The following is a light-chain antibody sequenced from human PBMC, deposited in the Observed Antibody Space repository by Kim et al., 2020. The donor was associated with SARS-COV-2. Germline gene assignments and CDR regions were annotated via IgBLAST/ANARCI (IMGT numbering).Light chain of an antibody. J-gene: IGKJ4*01. CDR3: QQRSSWPLT. CDR1: QSVGNY. Sequence: VSPGERPPLDCRASQSVGNYIAWYQQKPGQSPRLVIYDTFTRATGIPARFSGSGSGTDFTLTISRLEPEDFAVYYCQQRSSWPLTFGGGTKVDIK. CDR2: DTF. V-gene: IGKV3-11*01.